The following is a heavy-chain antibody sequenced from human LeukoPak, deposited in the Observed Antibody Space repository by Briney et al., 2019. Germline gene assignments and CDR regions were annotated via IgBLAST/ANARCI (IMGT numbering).Heavy chain of an antibody. CDR1: GGSISSSSYY. V-gene: IGHV4-39*01. J-gene: IGHJ4*02. Sequence: PSETLSLTCTVSGGSISSSSYYWGWIRQPPGKGLEWIGSIYYSGSTYYNPSLKSRVTISVDTSKNQFSLKLSSVTAADTAVYCCARHHPKPFTMVQGAPDYWGQGTLVTVSS. CDR3: ARHHPKPFTMVQGAPDY. D-gene: IGHD3-10*01. CDR2: IYYSGST.